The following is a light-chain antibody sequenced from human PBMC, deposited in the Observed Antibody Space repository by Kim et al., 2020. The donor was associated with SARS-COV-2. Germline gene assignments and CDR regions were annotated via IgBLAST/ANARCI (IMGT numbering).Light chain of an antibody. CDR1: QGIGSA. CDR3: QQFKTDPHL. Sequence: AVQLTQSPSSLSASVGDRLTISCRAIQGIGSALAWYQHKPGKAPKLLIYDGSTLDSGVPSRFSGSGSGTDFTLSISSLQPEEFATYYSQQFKTDPHLFGGGTKVDIK. CDR2: DGS. V-gene: IGKV1-13*02. J-gene: IGKJ4*01.